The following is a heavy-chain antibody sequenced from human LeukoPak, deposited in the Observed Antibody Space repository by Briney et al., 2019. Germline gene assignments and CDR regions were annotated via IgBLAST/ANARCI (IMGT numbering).Heavy chain of an antibody. CDR1: GFTFSSYA. J-gene: IGHJ4*02. V-gene: IGHV3-64D*06. CDR2: ISSNGGST. D-gene: IGHD3-10*01. Sequence: GGSLRLSCAASGFTFSSYAMHWVRQAPGKGLEYVSAISSNGGSTYYADSVKGRFTISRDNSKNTLYLQMSSLRAEDTAVYYCVNLAKFAGEDYWGQGTLVTVSS. CDR3: VNLAKFAGEDY.